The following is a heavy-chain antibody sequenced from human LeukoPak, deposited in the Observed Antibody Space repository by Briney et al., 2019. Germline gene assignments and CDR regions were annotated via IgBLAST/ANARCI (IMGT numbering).Heavy chain of an antibody. V-gene: IGHV3-23*01. J-gene: IGHJ3*02. CDR3: AKDAIVTTPGEAFDI. CDR1: GFTFSSYA. D-gene: IGHD4-11*01. CDR2: VSSSGDRT. Sequence: PGGSLRLSCAASGFTFSSYAMSWVRQAPGKGLEWVSGVSSSGDRTYYADSVKGRFTISRDNSKNTLYLQMNSLRAEDTAVYYCAKDAIVTTPGEAFDIWGQGTVVTVSS.